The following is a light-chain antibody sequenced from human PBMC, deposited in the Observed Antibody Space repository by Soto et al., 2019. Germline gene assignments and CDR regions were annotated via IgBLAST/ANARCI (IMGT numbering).Light chain of an antibody. V-gene: IGKV3-11*01. CDR2: DAA. CDR1: QSVSNY. CDR3: QQRSNWPLLT. Sequence: EIVLTQSPATLSLSPGERATLSCRASQSVSNYLAWYQQKPGQAPRLLISDAANRATGIPARFSGSGSGTDFTLTISSLEPEDFAVYYCQQRSNWPLLTFGGGTKVEI. J-gene: IGKJ4*01.